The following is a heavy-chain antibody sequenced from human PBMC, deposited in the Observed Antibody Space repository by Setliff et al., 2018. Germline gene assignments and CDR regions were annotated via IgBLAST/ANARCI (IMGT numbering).Heavy chain of an antibody. Sequence: SETLSLTCTVSGASISTYPYYWGWIRQPPGKGLEWIANIYYTGITYHNPSLKSRVTISLDTSKNQFSLKLTSGTAADTAIYYCARHDARGYYYYMDVWGEGTTVTVSS. J-gene: IGHJ6*03. CDR3: ARHDARGYYYYMDV. CDR2: IYYTGIT. D-gene: IGHD3-10*01. CDR1: GASISTYPYY. V-gene: IGHV4-39*01.